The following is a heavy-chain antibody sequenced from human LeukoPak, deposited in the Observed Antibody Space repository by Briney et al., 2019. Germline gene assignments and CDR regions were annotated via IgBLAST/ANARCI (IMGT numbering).Heavy chain of an antibody. V-gene: IGHV5-51*01. D-gene: IGHD2-2*03. CDR1: GYSFTSYS. J-gene: IGHJ3*02. CDR2: IYPGDSDT. CDR3: ARQRGYCSSTSCYTEAFDI. Sequence: GESLKISCKGSGYSFTSYSIGWVRQMPGKVLEWMGIIYPGDSDTRYSPSFQGQFTISADKSITTAYLQWSSLKASDTAIYYCARQRGYCSSTSCYTEAFDIWGQGTMVTVSS.